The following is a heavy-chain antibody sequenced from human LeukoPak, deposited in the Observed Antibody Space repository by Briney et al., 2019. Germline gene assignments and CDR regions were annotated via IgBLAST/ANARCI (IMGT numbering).Heavy chain of an antibody. CDR1: GFIFSSNY. CDR2: IYSSGNT. Sequence: GGSLRLSCAASGFIFSSNYMSWVRQAPGKGLEWVSIIYSSGNTYYADSVKGRFTISRDNSKNTLYLQMNNLRVDDTAVYYCAKKGQADDGGKPDWGQGTLVTVSS. CDR3: AKKGQADDGGKPD. J-gene: IGHJ4*02. V-gene: IGHV3-53*01.